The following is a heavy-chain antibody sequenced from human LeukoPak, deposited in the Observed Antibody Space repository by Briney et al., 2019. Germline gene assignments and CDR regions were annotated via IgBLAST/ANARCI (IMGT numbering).Heavy chain of an antibody. V-gene: IGHV3-23*01. CDR3: AKRSGYTTGWFFDF. Sequence: GGSLKLSCAASGFSFSSYAMSWVRQAPGKGLEWVSSISGSGDNTYYAESVKGPFTTSRDNSKNTLFLQMNSLRAEDTAVFYCAKRSGYTTGWFFDFWGQGTLVTVSS. CDR2: ISGSGDNT. CDR1: GFSFSSYA. D-gene: IGHD6-19*01. J-gene: IGHJ4*02.